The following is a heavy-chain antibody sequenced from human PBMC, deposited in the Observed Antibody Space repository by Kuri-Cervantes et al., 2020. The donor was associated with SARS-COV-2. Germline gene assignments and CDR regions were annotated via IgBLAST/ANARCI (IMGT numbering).Heavy chain of an antibody. CDR1: GFLFSASA. V-gene: IGHV3-73*01. J-gene: IGHJ4*02. CDR3: ASWAGNFDY. D-gene: IGHD6-19*01. CDR2: VRGKANNYAT. Sequence: GESLKISCEVSGFLFSASAIHWVRQASGKGLEWVGRVRGKANNYATAYAASVRGRFTISRDDSKNMAYLQMNSLKASDTAMYYCASWAGNFDYWGQGTLVTVSS.